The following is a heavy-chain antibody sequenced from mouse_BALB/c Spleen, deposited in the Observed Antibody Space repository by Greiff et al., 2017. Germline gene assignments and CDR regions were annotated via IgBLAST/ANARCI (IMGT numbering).Heavy chain of an antibody. CDR3: ARDRDGFAY. CDR2: ISDGGSYT. D-gene: IGHD3-3*01. J-gene: IGHJ3*01. Sequence: EVKVVESGGGLVKPGGSLKLSCAASGFTFSDYYMYWVRQTPEKRLEWVATISDGGSYTYYPDSVKGRSTISRDNAKNNLYLQMSSLKSEDTAMYYCARDRDGFAYWGQGTLVTVSA. V-gene: IGHV5-4*02. CDR1: GFTFSDYY.